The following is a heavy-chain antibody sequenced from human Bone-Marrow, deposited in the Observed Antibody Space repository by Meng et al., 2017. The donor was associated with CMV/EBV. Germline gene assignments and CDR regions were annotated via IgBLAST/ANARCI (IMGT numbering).Heavy chain of an antibody. CDR1: GFGFSDHF. CDR2: VRNRPHTYTT. V-gene: IGHV3-72*01. Sequence: GGSLRLSCVASGFGFSDHFLDWVRQAPGKGLGWVGRVRNRPHTYTTEYAASVKGRFTISRDYSKNSLYLQMNSLRIEDTAVYYCVRLLYIGSSEYSDYWGQGTLVTVSS. D-gene: IGHD6-6*01. J-gene: IGHJ4*02. CDR3: VRLLYIGSSEYSDY.